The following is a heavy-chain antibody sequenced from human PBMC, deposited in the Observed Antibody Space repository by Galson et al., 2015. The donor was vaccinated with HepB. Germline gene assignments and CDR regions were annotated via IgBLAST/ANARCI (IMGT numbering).Heavy chain of an antibody. J-gene: IGHJ4*02. D-gene: IGHD5-18*01. Sequence: SLRLSCAASGFTFSSYSMNWVRQAPGKGLEWVSSISSSSSYIYYADSVKGRFTISRDNAKNSLYLQMNSLRAEDTAVYYCAREGYSYGYGSDYWGQGTLVTVSS. CDR3: AREGYSYGYGSDY. V-gene: IGHV3-21*01. CDR2: ISSSSSYI. CDR1: GFTFSSYS.